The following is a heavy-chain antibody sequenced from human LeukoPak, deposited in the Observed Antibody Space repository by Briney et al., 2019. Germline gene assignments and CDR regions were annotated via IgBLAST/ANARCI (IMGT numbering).Heavy chain of an antibody. V-gene: IGHV3-21*01. CDR2: ISSSSSTI. CDR3: ARPGPATTNSYGMDV. CDR1: GCTFSSYS. J-gene: IGHJ6*02. D-gene: IGHD1-26*01. Sequence: GWSLRLSCRASGCTFSSYSMDWVRQAPGKGLEWVSSISSSSSTIFYADSLKGRFTISRDNAKNSLYLQMNSLRAEDTAVYYCARPGPATTNSYGMDVWGQGTTVTVSS.